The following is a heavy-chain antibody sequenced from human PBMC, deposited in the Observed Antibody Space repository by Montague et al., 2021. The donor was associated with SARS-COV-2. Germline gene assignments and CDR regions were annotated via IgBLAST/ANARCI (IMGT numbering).Heavy chain of an antibody. CDR3: ARFPTSYYYDSKAAPATPDAFDL. CDR1: GGSISSSSYY. Sequence: SETLSLTCTVSGGSISSSSYYWGWIRQPPGKGLEWIGSIYYSGSTYYNPSLKSRVTISVDTSKNQFSLKLSSVTAADTAVYYCARFPTSYYYDSKAAPATPDAFDLWGRGTMVTVSS. D-gene: IGHD3-22*01. CDR2: IYYSGST. J-gene: IGHJ3*01. V-gene: IGHV4-39*01.